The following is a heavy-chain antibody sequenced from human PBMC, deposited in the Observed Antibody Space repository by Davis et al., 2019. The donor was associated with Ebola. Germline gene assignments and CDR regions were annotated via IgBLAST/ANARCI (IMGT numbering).Heavy chain of an antibody. CDR1: GFTFSSYS. D-gene: IGHD3-10*01. J-gene: IGHJ4*02. Sequence: GGSLRLSCAASGFTFSSYSMNWVRQAPGKGLEWVSSISSSSSYIYYADSVKGRFTISRDNSKNTLYLQMNSLRAEDTAVYYCAKDYGSGSYSYWGQGTLVTVSS. V-gene: IGHV3-21*04. CDR2: ISSSSSYI. CDR3: AKDYGSGSYSY.